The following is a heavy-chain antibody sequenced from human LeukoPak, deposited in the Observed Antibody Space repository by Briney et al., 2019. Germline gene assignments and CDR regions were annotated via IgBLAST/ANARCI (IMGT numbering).Heavy chain of an antibody. CDR3: ASQSYARFDP. CDR2: IIQDGSEK. J-gene: IGHJ5*02. Sequence: GGSLRLSCAASGFTFSSYWMTWVRQAPGKGLEWVANIIQDGSEKYYVDSVKGRFTISRDNARNSLFLQMNSLRVEDTAVYYCASQSYARFDPWGQGTLVTVSS. D-gene: IGHD3-16*01. V-gene: IGHV3-7*01. CDR1: GFTFSSYW.